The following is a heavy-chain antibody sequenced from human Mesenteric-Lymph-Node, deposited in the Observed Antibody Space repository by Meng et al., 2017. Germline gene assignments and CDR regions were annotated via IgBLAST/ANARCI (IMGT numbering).Heavy chain of an antibody. V-gene: IGHV1-69*06. D-gene: IGHD3-10*01. CDR1: GGTFSSYA. CDR2: IIPIFGTA. J-gene: IGHJ4*02. CDR3: ATAFFYGSGKNDY. Sequence: SVKVSCKASGGTFSSYAISWVRQAPGQGLEWMGGIIPIFGTANYAQKFQGRVTMTEDTSTDTAYMELSSLRSEDTAVYYCATAFFYGSGKNDYWGQGTLVTVSS.